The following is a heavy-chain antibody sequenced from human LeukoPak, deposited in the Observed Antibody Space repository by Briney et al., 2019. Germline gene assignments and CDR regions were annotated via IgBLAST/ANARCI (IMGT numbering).Heavy chain of an antibody. Sequence: SETLSLTCTISGGSISSGDYYWSWIRQPPGKGLEWIGYIYYSGSTYYNPSLKSRVTISVDTSKNQFSLKLSSVTAADTAVYYCARGYSYGPIDYWGQGTLVTVSS. CDR2: IYYSGST. CDR3: ARGYSYGPIDY. CDR1: GGSISSGDYY. J-gene: IGHJ4*02. D-gene: IGHD5-18*01. V-gene: IGHV4-30-4*01.